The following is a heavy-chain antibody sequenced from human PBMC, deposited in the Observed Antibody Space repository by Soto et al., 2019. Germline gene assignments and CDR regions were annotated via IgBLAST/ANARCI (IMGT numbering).Heavy chain of an antibody. CDR2: ISYDGSNK. CDR1: GFTFSSYA. D-gene: IGHD2-21*02. V-gene: IGHV3-30-3*01. CDR3: ARDYCGGDCQNDY. Sequence: QVQLVESGGGVVQPGRSLRLSCAASGFTFSSYAMHWVRQAPGKGLEWVAVISYDGSNKYYADSVKGRFTISRDNSKNTLYLQMNSLRAEDTAVYYCARDYCGGDCQNDYWGQGTLVTVSS. J-gene: IGHJ4*02.